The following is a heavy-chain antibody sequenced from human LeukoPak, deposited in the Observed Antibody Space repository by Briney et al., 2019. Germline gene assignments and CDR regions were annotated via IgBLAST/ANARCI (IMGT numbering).Heavy chain of an antibody. CDR2: ISFSGVNT. V-gene: IGHV3-23*01. CDR3: AKGGYDYAEYVDY. J-gene: IGHJ4*02. CDR1: GFTFSNYG. Sequence: GGSLRLSCVASGFTFSNYGMSWVRQAPGKGLEWVSRISFSGVNTYYADSVRGRFTISRDKSKNTLYLQMNSLRAEDTAVYYCAKGGYDYAEYVDYWGQGTLVTVSP. D-gene: IGHD4-17*01.